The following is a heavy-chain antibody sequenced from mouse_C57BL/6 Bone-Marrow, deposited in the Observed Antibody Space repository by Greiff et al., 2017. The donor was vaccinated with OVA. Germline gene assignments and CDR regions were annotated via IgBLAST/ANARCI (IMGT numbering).Heavy chain of an antibody. CDR2: INPNNGGT. V-gene: IGHV1-18*01. CDR3: ARSGWLLRSNWYFDV. J-gene: IGHJ1*03. Sequence: EVKLQESGPELVKPGASVKIPCKASGYTFTDYNMDWVKQSHGKSLEWIGDINPNNGGTIYNQKFKGKATLTVDKSSSTAYMELRSLTSEDTAVYYCARSGWLLRSNWYFDVWGTGTTVTVSS. CDR1: GYTFTDYN. D-gene: IGHD2-3*01.